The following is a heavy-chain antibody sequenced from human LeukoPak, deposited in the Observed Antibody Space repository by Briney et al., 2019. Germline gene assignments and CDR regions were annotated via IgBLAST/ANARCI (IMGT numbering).Heavy chain of an antibody. V-gene: IGHV3-66*01. D-gene: IGHD3-10*01. CDR3: ARDGSGSYYNNYFDY. CDR2: IYSGGST. CDR1: GFTVSSNY. Sequence: GGSLRLSCADSGFTVSSNYMSWVRQAPGKGLEWVSVIYSGGSTYYADSVKGRFTISRDNSKNTLYLQMNGLRAEDTAVYYCARDGSGSYYNNYFDYWGQGTLVTVSS. J-gene: IGHJ4*02.